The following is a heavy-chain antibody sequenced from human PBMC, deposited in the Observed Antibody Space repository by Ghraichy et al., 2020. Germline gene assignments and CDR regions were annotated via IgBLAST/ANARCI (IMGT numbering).Heavy chain of an antibody. Sequence: VSVIYAGGSLHYTDSVKGRFTISRDNFKTTLYLEMSSLRVEDTAVYYCARDPAGEWAFDIWGQVTMV. V-gene: IGHV3-53*01. CDR2: IYAGGSL. J-gene: IGHJ3*02. D-gene: IGHD3-10*01. CDR3: ARDPAGEWAFDI.